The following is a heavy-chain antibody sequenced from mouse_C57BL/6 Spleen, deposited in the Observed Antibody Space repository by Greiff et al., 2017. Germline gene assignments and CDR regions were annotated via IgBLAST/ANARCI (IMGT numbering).Heavy chain of an antibody. J-gene: IGHJ4*01. CDR3: ARISGHYYYAMDY. V-gene: IGHV1-69*01. CDR2: IDPSDSST. Sequence: QVQLQQPGAELVMPGASVKLSCKASGYAFTSYWMHWVKQRPGQGLAWIGEIDPSDSSTNYNQKFKGKSTLTVDKSSSTAYMQLSSLTAEDSAVYCCARISGHYYYAMDYWGQGTSVTVSS. CDR1: GYAFTSYW. D-gene: IGHD1-3*01.